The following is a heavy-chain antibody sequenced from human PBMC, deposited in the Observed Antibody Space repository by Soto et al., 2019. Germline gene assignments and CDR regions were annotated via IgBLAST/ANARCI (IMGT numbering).Heavy chain of an antibody. J-gene: IGHJ6*02. CDR3: ARAELHNLYYYYAMDV. CDR2: MSPSGGDT. V-gene: IGHV1-2*02. CDR1: GYTFIGNY. D-gene: IGHD3-10*01. Sequence: QVQLVQSGAEVRNPGASLKVSCKASGYTFIGNYIHWVRQAPGQGLEWMGWMSPSGGDTKFAQRFQGRVTMTRDTSISTAYMELSSLRSDDTATYYCARAELHNLYYYYAMDVWGQGTMVTVSS.